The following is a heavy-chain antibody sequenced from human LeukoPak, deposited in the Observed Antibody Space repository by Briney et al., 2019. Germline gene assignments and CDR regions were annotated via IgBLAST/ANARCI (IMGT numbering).Heavy chain of an antibody. D-gene: IGHD2-21*01. CDR3: ARGAGGYCGGDCYWDY. CDR1: GYTFTSCD. V-gene: IGHV1-8*01. J-gene: IGHJ4*02. CDR2: ANPYKGNT. Sequence: SSVTVSCKGSGYTFTSCDINWLRQPTAQGLEWVERANPYKGNTDYAQEFQGRVTTTRNTSISTAYMELSSLRSEDTAVYYCARGAGGYCGGDCYWDYWGQGTLVTVSS.